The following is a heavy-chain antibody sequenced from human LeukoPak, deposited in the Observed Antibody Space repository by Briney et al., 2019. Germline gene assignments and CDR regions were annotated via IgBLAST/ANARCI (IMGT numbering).Heavy chain of an antibody. CDR3: ASHTPFDGVVVTPPFAY. CDR1: GFTFSRYA. J-gene: IGHJ4*02. CDR2: ISSGGDYI. V-gene: IGHV3-64*04. D-gene: IGHD2-21*02. Sequence: QPGGSLRLSCAASGFTFSRYAMHWVRQAPGEGLEYVSAISSGGDYIYYADSVRGRFTISRDNSKNTLYLRMNSLRADDTAVYYCASHTPFDGVVVTPPFAYWGQGTLVTVSS.